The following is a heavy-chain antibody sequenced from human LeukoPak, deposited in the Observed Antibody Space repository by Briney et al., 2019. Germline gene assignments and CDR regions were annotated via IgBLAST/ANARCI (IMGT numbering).Heavy chain of an antibody. CDR1: GFTFSSYW. Sequence: GGSLRLSCAASGFTFSSYWMSWVRQAPGKGLEWVANIKQDGSEKYYVDSVKGRFTISRDNAKNSLYPQMNSLRAEDTAVYYCAREAVATINTNWFDPWGQGTLVTVSS. CDR3: AREAVATINTNWFDP. V-gene: IGHV3-7*01. CDR2: IKQDGSEK. J-gene: IGHJ5*02. D-gene: IGHD5-12*01.